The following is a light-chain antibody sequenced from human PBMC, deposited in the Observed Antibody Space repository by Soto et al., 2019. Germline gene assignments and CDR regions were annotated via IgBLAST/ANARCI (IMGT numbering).Light chain of an antibody. J-gene: IGKJ4*01. Sequence: DIQMTQSPSSLSASVGDRVTITCRASQSISSYLNWYQQKPGKVPELLIYAASSLQSGVPSRFSGSGSGTDFTLTIGSLQPEDFATYYCQQSYSTPLTFCGGTKVEIK. V-gene: IGKV1-39*01. CDR1: QSISSY. CDR3: QQSYSTPLT. CDR2: AAS.